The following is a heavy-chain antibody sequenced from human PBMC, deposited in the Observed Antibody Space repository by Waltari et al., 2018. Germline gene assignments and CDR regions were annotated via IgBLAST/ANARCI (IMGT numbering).Heavy chain of an antibody. CDR2: ISSSGSTR. Sequence: EVQLVESGGGLVQPGGSLRLSCAASGFTFSSYEMNWVRQAPGEWRGRVSYISSSGSTRYDADSVKGRFTSSRYNAKNALYLQMNSLRAEDTAVYYCARDYERGSCGQGTLVTVSS. V-gene: IGHV3-48*03. CDR1: GFTFSSYE. CDR3: ARDYERGS. J-gene: IGHJ5*02. D-gene: IGHD3-10*02.